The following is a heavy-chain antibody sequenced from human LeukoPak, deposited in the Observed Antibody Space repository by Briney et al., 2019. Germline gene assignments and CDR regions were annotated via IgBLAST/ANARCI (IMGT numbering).Heavy chain of an antibody. V-gene: IGHV4-30-2*01. CDR3: ARGPIGGVVLETTLGYFDP. CDR1: GGSIAGSGWH. J-gene: IGHJ5*02. Sequence: SETLSLTCTVSGGSIAGSGWHWSWLRRPPGKGLEWIAYIYHSGGTYSSPPLRNRVTISVDRYKNQFFLNLRSATDADTAMYYCARGPIGGVVLETTLGYFDPWGQGTLVTVSS. D-gene: IGHD6-25*01. CDR2: IYHSGGT.